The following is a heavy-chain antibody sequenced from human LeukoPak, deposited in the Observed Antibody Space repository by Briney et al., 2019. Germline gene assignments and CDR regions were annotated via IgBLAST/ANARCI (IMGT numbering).Heavy chain of an antibody. CDR3: ARVNTVMAYYFDL. Sequence: GGSLRLSCAVSGFTFSTNCMTWVRQAPGKGLEWVSTIYSGGTTYYADSVMGRFTISRHNSRNTLYLQMNSLRAEDTAVYYCARVNTVMAYYFDLWGQGTLVTVSS. J-gene: IGHJ4*02. CDR1: GFTFSTNC. CDR2: IYSGGTT. V-gene: IGHV3-53*04. D-gene: IGHD5-18*01.